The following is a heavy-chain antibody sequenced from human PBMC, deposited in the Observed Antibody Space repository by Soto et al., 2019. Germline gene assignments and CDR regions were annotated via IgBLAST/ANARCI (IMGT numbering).Heavy chain of an antibody. V-gene: IGHV1-18*01. J-gene: IGHJ3*02. CDR3: AREPPPPYYGSGSYSYNGVKKNAFDI. Sequence: ASVKVSCKASGYTFTSYGISWVRQAPGQGLEWMGWISAYNGNTNYAQKLQGRVTMTTDTSTSTAYMELRSLRSDDTAVYYCAREPPPPYYGSGSYSYNGVKKNAFDIWGQGTMVTVSS. CDR2: ISAYNGNT. CDR1: GYTFTSYG. D-gene: IGHD3-10*01.